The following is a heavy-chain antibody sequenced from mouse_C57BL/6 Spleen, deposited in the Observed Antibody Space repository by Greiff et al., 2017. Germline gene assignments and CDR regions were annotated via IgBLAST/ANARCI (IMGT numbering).Heavy chain of an antibody. CDR2: IDPEDGET. J-gene: IGHJ1*03. V-gene: IGHV14-2*01. Sequence: EVQLQQSGAELVKPGASVKLSCTASGFNIKDYYMHWVKQRTEQGLEWIGRIDPEDGETKYAPKFPGKATITSDTSSNTAYLQLSSLTSEDTAVYYCARERVADYSNYGGYFDVWGTGTTVTVSS. CDR1: GFNIKDYY. D-gene: IGHD2-5*01. CDR3: ARERVADYSNYGGYFDV.